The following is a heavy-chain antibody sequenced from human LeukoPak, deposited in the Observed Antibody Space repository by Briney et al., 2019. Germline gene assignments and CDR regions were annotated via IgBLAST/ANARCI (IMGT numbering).Heavy chain of an antibody. CDR3: AKDGSSWNFDH. V-gene: IGHV3-30*18. J-gene: IGHJ4*02. CDR1: GFTFSSYG. CDR2: ISFDGSNK. Sequence: PGGSLRLSCAASGFTFSSYGMHWVRQAPGKGLEWVAVISFDGSNKYYADSVKGRFTISRDNSKNTLFLQMNSLRVDDTAVYYCAKDGSSWNFDHWGQGTLVSVSS. D-gene: IGHD6-13*01.